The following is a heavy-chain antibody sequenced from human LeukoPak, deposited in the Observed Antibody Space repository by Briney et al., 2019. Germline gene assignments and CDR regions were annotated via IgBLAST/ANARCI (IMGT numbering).Heavy chain of an antibody. CDR3: AKWSLDGYSLYYFDY. Sequence: PGGSLRLSCAASGFTFSSYAMSWVRQAPGKGLEWVSAISGSGGSTYYADSVKGRFTISRDNSKNTLYLQMNSLRAEDTAVYYCAKWSLDGYSLYYFDYWGQGTLVTVSS. CDR2: ISGSGGST. V-gene: IGHV3-23*01. J-gene: IGHJ4*02. CDR1: GFTFSSYA. D-gene: IGHD5-18*01.